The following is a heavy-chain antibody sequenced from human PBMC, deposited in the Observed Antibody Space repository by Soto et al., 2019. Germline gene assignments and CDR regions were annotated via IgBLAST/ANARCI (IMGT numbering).Heavy chain of an antibody. D-gene: IGHD1-26*01. Sequence: SLRLSCAISGFSVSSNYLSWVRQAPGKGLEWVSVHYSGGSTYYADSVQGRFTISRDKSNNTLYLQMRRVRAEDTAVYFCARHRHPRGTVGATSPLDPWGQGTQVTVSS. J-gene: IGHJ5*02. CDR3: ARHRHPRGTVGATSPLDP. CDR2: HYSGGST. V-gene: IGHV3-53*01. CDR1: GFSVSSNY.